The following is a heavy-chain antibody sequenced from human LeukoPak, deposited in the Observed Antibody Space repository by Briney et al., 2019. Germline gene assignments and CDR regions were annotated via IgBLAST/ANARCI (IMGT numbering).Heavy chain of an antibody. CDR3: ARVLSGQLED. CDR1: GFTFSSYS. V-gene: IGHV3-21*01. D-gene: IGHD6-13*01. Sequence: GGSLRLSCAGSGFTFSSYSMNWVRQAPGKGLEWVSSISTSSSYIYYADSVKGRFTISRDNAKKSLYLQMNRLRAEDTAVYYCARVLSGQLEDWGQGTLVTVSS. J-gene: IGHJ4*02. CDR2: ISTSSSYI.